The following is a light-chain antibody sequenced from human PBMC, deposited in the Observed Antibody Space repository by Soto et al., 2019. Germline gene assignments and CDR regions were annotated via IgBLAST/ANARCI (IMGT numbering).Light chain of an antibody. J-gene: IGLJ1*01. CDR2: GST. CDR1: SSNIGAGYD. CDR3: QSYDSSLGGNYV. Sequence: QSVLSQPPSVSGAPGQRVTISCIGSSSNIGAGYDAHWFQQVPGTAPKLLIYGSTNRPSGVPDRFSGSKSGTSASLAITGLQAEDEADYYCQSYDSSLGGNYVFGTGTKVTVL. V-gene: IGLV1-40*01.